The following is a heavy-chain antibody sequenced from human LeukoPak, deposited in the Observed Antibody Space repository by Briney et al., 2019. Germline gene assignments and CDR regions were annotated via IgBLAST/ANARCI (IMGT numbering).Heavy chain of an antibody. Sequence: PGGSLRLSCAASGFTFSSYSMNWVRQAPGKGLEWVSYISSSSSTIYYADSVKGRFTISRDNAKNSLYLQMNSLRAEDTAVYYCARAVTTVRGPGAFDIWGQGTMVTVSS. CDR1: GFTFSSYS. CDR2: ISSSSSTI. CDR3: ARAVTTVRGPGAFDI. V-gene: IGHV3-48*04. J-gene: IGHJ3*02. D-gene: IGHD3-10*01.